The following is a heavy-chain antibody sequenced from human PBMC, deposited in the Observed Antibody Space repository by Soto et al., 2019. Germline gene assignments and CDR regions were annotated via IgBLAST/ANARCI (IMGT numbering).Heavy chain of an antibody. J-gene: IGHJ6*02. D-gene: IGHD3-10*01. Sequence: QVQVQESGAGLVKPSETLTLTCTVSGGSISSYYVSWIRQSAGKRLEWIGRIDTSGTTNYNPSLKSRVTMSVDASKNHFSLNLSSVTAADTAVEYCARGPRGYVYYHGMDVWCQVTTVTVSS. CDR1: GGSISSYY. CDR2: IDTSGTT. V-gene: IGHV4-4*07. CDR3: ARGPRGYVYYHGMDV.